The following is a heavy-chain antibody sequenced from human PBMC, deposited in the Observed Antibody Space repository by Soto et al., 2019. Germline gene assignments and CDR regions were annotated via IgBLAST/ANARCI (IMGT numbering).Heavy chain of an antibody. V-gene: IGHV4-31*03. CDR1: GGSISSGGYY. CDR2: IHHIGST. J-gene: IGHJ5*02. CDR3: ARVPVAPENWFDP. D-gene: IGHD2-21*01. Sequence: QLQLQESGPGLVKPSQTLSLSCTVSGGSISSGGYYWSWIRQHPGKGLEWIGYIHHIGSTYYNPSLKSRVAISVDTSKNQFSLRLRSVTAADTAMYYCARVPVAPENWFDPWGQGTLVTVSA.